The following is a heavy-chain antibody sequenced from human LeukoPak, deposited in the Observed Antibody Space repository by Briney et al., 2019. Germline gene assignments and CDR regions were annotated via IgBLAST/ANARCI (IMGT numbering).Heavy chain of an antibody. V-gene: IGHV4-59*01. CDR1: GGSISSYY. J-gene: IGHJ4*02. Sequence: SETLSLTCTVSGGSISSYYWSWIRQPPGKGLEWIGYIYYSGSTNYNPSLKSRVTISVDTSKNQFSLKLSSVTAADTAVYYCARDLEGNSSGWYFDYWGQGTLVTVSS. D-gene: IGHD6-19*01. CDR2: IYYSGST. CDR3: ARDLEGNSSGWYFDY.